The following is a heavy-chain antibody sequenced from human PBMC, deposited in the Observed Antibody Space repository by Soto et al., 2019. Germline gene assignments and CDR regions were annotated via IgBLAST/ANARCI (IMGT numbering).Heavy chain of an antibody. V-gene: IGHV4-61*01. CDR1: SGSITSTTYS. CDR2: IYYSGST. J-gene: IGHJ1*01. Sequence: SETLSLTCSVSSGSITSTTYSWGWIRQPPEKGLEWIGYIYYSGSTNYNPSLKSRVTISVDTSKNQFSLKLSSVTAADTAVYYCARDLEYFQHWGQGTLVTVSS. CDR3: ARDLEYFQH.